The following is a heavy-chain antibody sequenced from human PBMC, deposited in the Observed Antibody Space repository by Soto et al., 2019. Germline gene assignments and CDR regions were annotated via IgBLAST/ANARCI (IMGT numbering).Heavy chain of an antibody. J-gene: IGHJ4*02. Sequence: GGSLRLSCAASGFTFSSYEMNWVRQAPGKGLEWVSYITSSGGTIYYADSVKGRFTISRDNAKNSLYLQMNSLRAEDTAVYYCARDSSGYSGYDAFDYWGQGTLVTVSS. CDR2: ITSSGGTI. D-gene: IGHD5-12*01. CDR3: ARDSSGYSGYDAFDY. CDR1: GFTFSSYE. V-gene: IGHV3-48*03.